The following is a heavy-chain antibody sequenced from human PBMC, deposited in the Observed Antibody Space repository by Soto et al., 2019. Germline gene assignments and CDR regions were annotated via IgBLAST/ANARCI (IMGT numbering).Heavy chain of an antibody. Sequence: EVQLVQSGAEVKESGESLKISCKGFGYSFTNYWIGWVRQMPGKGLEWMGLIYPGDSDTRYSPSFQGQVTISADKSINTAYLQWSSLKASDTAMYYCATSEGSSRPFDYWGQGTLVTVSS. CDR1: GYSFTNYW. J-gene: IGHJ4*02. D-gene: IGHD1-26*01. CDR3: ATSEGSSRPFDY. CDR2: IYPGDSDT. V-gene: IGHV5-51*03.